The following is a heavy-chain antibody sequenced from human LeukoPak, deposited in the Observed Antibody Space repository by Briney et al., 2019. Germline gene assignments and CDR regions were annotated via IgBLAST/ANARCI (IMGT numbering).Heavy chain of an antibody. J-gene: IGHJ4*02. CDR1: GGSISSSSYY. CDR2: IYYSGRT. Sequence: SETLSLTCTVSGGSISSSSYYWGWIRQPPGKGLEWIGGIYYSGRTYYNPSLKSRVTMSVDTSNNQFSLQLRSVTAADTALYYCARDYGGWYYFDYWGQGTLVTVSS. D-gene: IGHD6-19*01. V-gene: IGHV4-39*07. CDR3: ARDYGGWYYFDY.